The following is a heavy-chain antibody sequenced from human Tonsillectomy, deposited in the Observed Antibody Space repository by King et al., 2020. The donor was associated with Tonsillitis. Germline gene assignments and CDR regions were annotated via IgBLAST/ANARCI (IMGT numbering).Heavy chain of an antibody. CDR2: ISGYNGNT. CDR1: GYSFTSYA. V-gene: IGHV1-18*01. D-gene: IGHD4-11*01. J-gene: IGHJ5*02. CDR3: ARDPGVTTNNWVDP. Sequence: VQLVESGAEVKKPGASVKVSCKASGYSFTSYAISWVRQAPGQGLEWMGWISGYNGNTNYAQKFQGRVTMTTDTSTSTSYMELRSLRSDDTAVYYCARDPGVTTNNWVDPWGQGTLVTVSS.